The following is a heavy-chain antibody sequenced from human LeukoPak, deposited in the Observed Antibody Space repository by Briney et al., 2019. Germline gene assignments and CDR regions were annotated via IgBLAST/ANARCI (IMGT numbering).Heavy chain of an antibody. CDR2: MNPNSGNT. CDR1: GYTFTSYD. D-gene: IGHD3-10*01. Sequence: GASVKVSCKASGYTFTSYDINWVRQATGQGLEWMGWMNPNSGNTGYAQKFQGRVTMTRNTSISTAYMELSSLRSEDTAVYYCARGGITMVRGVIEFDYWGQGTLVTVSS. V-gene: IGHV1-8*02. J-gene: IGHJ4*02. CDR3: ARGGITMVRGVIEFDY.